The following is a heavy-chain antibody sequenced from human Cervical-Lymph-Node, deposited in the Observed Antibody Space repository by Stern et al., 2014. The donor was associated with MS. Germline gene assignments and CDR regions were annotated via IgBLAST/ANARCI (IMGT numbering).Heavy chain of an antibody. CDR3: ASGTGSKRPTGNY. V-gene: IGHV1-46*01. CDR2: INPSGDSA. CDR1: GYTFTSHY. Sequence: VQLVESGAEVKKPGASVKVSCKASGYTFTSHYMHWVRQAPGQGLEWVGVINPSGDSASYAQKFHGRVTMTTATSTRPSYMELSSLRSEDTAVYYCASGTGSKRPTGNYWGQGTLVTVSS. D-gene: IGHD3/OR15-3a*01. J-gene: IGHJ4*02.